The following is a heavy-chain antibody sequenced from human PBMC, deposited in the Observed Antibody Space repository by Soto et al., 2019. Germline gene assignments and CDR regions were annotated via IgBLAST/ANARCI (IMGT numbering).Heavy chain of an antibody. CDR3: ARTGTRAYYYGMDV. V-gene: IGHV4-39*01. Sequence: PSETLSLTCTVSGGSISSSSYYWGWVRQPPGKGLEWIGSIYYSGSTYYNPSLKSRVTISVATSKNQFSLKLSSVTAADTAVYYCARTGTRAYYYGMDVWGQGTTVTVSS. CDR2: IYYSGST. CDR1: GGSISSSSYY. J-gene: IGHJ6*02. D-gene: IGHD1-7*01.